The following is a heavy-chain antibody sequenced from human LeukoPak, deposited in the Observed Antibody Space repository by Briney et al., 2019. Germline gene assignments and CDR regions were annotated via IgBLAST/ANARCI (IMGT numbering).Heavy chain of an antibody. D-gene: IGHD6-6*01. J-gene: IGHJ3*02. CDR1: DDSIGSYY. CDR3: ARAQGTGARRFGFDI. V-gene: IGHV4-59*01. Sequence: PSETLSLTCTVSDDSIGSYYWSWIRQPPGKGLEWIGYIYYSGSTIYNPSLENRVTISVDTSKSQFSLRLSSATAADTAVCYCARAQGTGARRFGFDIWGQGTMVTVSS. CDR2: IYYSGST.